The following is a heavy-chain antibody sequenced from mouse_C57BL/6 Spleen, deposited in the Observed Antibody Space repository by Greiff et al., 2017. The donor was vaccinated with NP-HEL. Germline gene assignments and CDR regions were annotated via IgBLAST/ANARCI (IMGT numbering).Heavy chain of an antibody. CDR3: AREEGYDDYFDY. J-gene: IGHJ2*01. D-gene: IGHD2-3*01. CDR2: INYDGSST. CDR1: GFTFSDYY. V-gene: IGHV5-16*01. Sequence: DVKLVESEGGLVQPGSSMKLSCTASGFTFSDYYMAWVRQVPEKGLEWVANINYDGSSTYYLDSLKSRFIISRDNAKNILYLQMSSLKSEDTATYYCAREEGYDDYFDYWGQGTTLTVSS.